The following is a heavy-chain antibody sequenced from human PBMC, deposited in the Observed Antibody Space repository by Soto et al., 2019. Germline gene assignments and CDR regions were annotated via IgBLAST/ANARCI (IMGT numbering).Heavy chain of an antibody. D-gene: IGHD3-9*01. J-gene: IGHJ5*02. V-gene: IGHV4-39*01. Sequence: QVQLQESGPGLVNPSETLSLTCTVSGGSVTSSTSSWAWVRQPPGKGLHWIGTIFYGHGTYYNPSLESRVTISLDTSTIQFSLELTSVTAADTAVYYCARQPTGYPNWFDAWGRGILVIVSS. CDR1: GGSVTSSTSS. CDR2: IFYGHGT. CDR3: ARQPTGYPNWFDA.